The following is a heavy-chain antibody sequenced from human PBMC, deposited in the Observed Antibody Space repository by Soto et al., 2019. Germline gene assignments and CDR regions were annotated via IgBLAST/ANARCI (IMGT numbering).Heavy chain of an antibody. Sequence: EVQLVETEGGLIQPGGSLRLSCAASGFTVSSNYMSWVRQAPGKGLEWVSVIYSGGSTYYADSVKGRFTISRDNSKNTLYLQMNSLRAEDTAVYYCARELIAAAGTLGWYDPWGQGTLVTVSS. CDR3: ARELIAAAGTLGWYDP. CDR1: GFTVSSNY. CDR2: IYSGGST. V-gene: IGHV3-53*02. J-gene: IGHJ5*02. D-gene: IGHD6-13*01.